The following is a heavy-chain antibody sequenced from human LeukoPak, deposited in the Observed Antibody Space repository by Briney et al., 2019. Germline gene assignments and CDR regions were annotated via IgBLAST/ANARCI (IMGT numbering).Heavy chain of an antibody. CDR2: ISGGGGST. CDR1: GFTFTSYS. V-gene: IGHV3-23*01. Sequence: GGSLRLSCAASGFTFTSYSMNWVRQAPGKGLEWVSTISGGGGSTYYADTVKGRFTISRDNSKNTLYLQVNSLRAEDTAVYYCAKGGKWDVTPFDYWGQGTLVTVSS. D-gene: IGHD1-26*01. CDR3: AKGGKWDVTPFDY. J-gene: IGHJ4*02.